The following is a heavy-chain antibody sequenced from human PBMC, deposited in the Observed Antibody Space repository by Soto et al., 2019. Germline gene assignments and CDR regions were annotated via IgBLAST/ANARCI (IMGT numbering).Heavy chain of an antibody. CDR3: AKRDYYDSSGSVYYYGMDV. D-gene: IGHD3-22*01. CDR1: GFTFSSYA. V-gene: IGHV3-23*01. Sequence: GGSLRLSCAASGFTFSSYAMSWVRQAPGKGLEWVSAISGSGGSTYYADSVKGRFTISRDNSKNTLYLQMNSLRAEDTAVYYCAKRDYYDSSGSVYYYGMDVWGQGTTVTVSS. J-gene: IGHJ6*02. CDR2: ISGSGGST.